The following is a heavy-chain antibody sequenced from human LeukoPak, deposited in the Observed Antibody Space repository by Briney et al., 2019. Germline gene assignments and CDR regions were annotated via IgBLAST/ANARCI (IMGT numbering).Heavy chain of an antibody. Sequence: ASVKVSCKASGYTFTYYVIHWVRQAPGQGLEWMGRINPNSGGTKLAQKFQGRVTMTTDMSIDTAYMDQSRLTSDDAAVYCCGRVGAAAGTGVDYWGQGTLVTVSS. V-gene: IGHV1-2*06. CDR2: INPNSGGT. J-gene: IGHJ4*02. CDR3: GRVGAAAGTGVDY. D-gene: IGHD6-13*01. CDR1: GYTFTYYV.